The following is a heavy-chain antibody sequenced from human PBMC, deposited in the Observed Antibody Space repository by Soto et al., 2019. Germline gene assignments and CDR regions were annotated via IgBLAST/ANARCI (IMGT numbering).Heavy chain of an antibody. Sequence: QVQLVQSGAEVKKPGASVKVSCKASGYTFTSYDINWVRQATGQGLEWMGWMNPNSGNTGYAQKFQGRVTMTRNTSISTAYMELSSLRSEDTAVYYCASRSTVTTLGYYYYGMAVWGQGTTVTVSS. J-gene: IGHJ6*02. V-gene: IGHV1-8*01. CDR2: MNPNSGNT. CDR3: ASRSTVTTLGYYYYGMAV. D-gene: IGHD4-17*01. CDR1: GYTFTSYD.